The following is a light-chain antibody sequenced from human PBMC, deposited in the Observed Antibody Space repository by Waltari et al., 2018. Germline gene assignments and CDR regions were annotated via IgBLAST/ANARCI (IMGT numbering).Light chain of an antibody. Sequence: QSALTQPASVSGSPGQSITISCTGTSSDIGGHNYVSWYQQHPGKAPQLVIFEVTTRPSGVSNRFSGSKSGNTASLTISGLQAEDEADYYCTSYTTSVTWVFGGGTKVTVL. CDR1: SSDIGGHNY. V-gene: IGLV2-14*01. CDR2: EVT. CDR3: TSYTTSVTWV. J-gene: IGLJ3*02.